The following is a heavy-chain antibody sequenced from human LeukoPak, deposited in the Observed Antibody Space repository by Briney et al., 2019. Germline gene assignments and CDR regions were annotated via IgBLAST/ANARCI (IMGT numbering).Heavy chain of an antibody. D-gene: IGHD4-17*01. V-gene: IGHV3-53*01. CDR1: GFTVSSNY. Sequence: GGSLTLSCAASGFTVSSNYMSWVRQAPGEGLGWVSVLYSDGNTYYADSVKGRFTISRDNSKNTLYLQMNSLRAEDTAVYYCAKGYSYGDLYGMDVWGQGTTVTVSS. CDR3: AKGYSYGDLYGMDV. J-gene: IGHJ6*02. CDR2: LYSDGNT.